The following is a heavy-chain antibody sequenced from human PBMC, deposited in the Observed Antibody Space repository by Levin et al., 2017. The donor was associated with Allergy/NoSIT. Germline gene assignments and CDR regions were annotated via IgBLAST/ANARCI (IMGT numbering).Heavy chain of an antibody. Sequence: LSGGSLRLSCAASGFTFSDFIMHWVRHAPGKGLEWVAVIWDDGSKKYYAATARGRFTISRDNSDNTLVLQMNSLRAEDTAVYFCARDRSNAFDVWGQGTLVTVSS. CDR2: IWDDGSKK. V-gene: IGHV3-33*02. D-gene: IGHD6-13*01. CDR1: GFTFSDFI. J-gene: IGHJ3*01. CDR3: ARDRSNAFDV.